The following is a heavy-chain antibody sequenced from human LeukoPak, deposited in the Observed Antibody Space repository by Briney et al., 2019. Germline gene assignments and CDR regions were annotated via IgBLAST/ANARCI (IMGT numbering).Heavy chain of an antibody. Sequence: VASVKVSCKASRYTFTSYDINWVREAAGHGLEWMGWMNPNTGRTGYAQKFQGRITMTRDTSITTAYMELTNLRSEDTAIYYCARLSQTPDYYTLGGYYYLGYWGQGTPVTVSS. CDR2: MNPNTGRT. D-gene: IGHD3-10*01. J-gene: IGHJ4*02. CDR3: ARLSQTPDYYTLGGYYYLGY. CDR1: RYTFTSYD. V-gene: IGHV1-8*01.